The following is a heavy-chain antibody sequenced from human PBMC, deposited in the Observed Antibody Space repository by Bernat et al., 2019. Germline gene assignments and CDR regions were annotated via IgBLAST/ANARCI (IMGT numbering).Heavy chain of an antibody. J-gene: IGHJ3*02. Sequence: QVQLVESGGGLVKPGGSLRLSCAASGFTFSDYYMSWIRQAPGKGLEWVAVISYDGSNKYYADSVKGRFTISRDNSKNTLYLQMNSLRAEDTAVYYCAKVQAWTGTTGGDHDAFDIWGQGTMVTVSS. V-gene: IGHV3-30*18. CDR2: ISYDGSNK. CDR3: AKVQAWTGTTGGDHDAFDI. D-gene: IGHD1-1*01. CDR1: GFTFSDYY.